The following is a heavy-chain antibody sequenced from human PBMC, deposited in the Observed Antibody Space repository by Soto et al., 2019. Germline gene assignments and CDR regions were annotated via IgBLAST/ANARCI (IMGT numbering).Heavy chain of an antibody. D-gene: IGHD2-21*02. J-gene: IGHJ4*02. Sequence: QVQLVQSGAEVKKPGASVKVSCKASGDTFTDYYIHWVRQAPGQGLEWMGTVNPSGGHTTYAQHFLGSMTMTRDTSTSTLYRGLTSLTSEDTAVYYCARGGHVVVVTAALDYWGQGTLVTVSS. CDR1: GDTFTDYY. CDR2: VNPSGGHT. V-gene: IGHV1-46*01. CDR3: ARGGHVVVVTAALDY.